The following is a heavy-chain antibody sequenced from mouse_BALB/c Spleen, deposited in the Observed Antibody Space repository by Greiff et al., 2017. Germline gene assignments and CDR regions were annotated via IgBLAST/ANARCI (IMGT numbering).Heavy chain of an antibody. D-gene: IGHD2-14*01. V-gene: IGHV5-17*02. J-gene: IGHJ4*01. CDR2: ISSGSSTI. CDR1: GFTFSSFG. CDR3: AKASYYRYDDAMDY. Sequence: EVQGVESGGGLVQPGGSRKLSCAASGFTFSSFGMHWVRQAPEKGLEWVAYISSGSSTIYYADTVKGRFTISRDNPKNTLFLQMTSLRSEDTAMYYCAKASYYRYDDAMDYWGQGTSVTVSS.